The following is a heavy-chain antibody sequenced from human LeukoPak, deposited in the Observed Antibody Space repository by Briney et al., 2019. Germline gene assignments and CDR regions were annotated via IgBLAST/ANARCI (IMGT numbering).Heavy chain of an antibody. V-gene: IGHV4-59*01. D-gene: IGHD6-13*01. CDR2: IYYSVTT. Sequence: PSESLSLTCTVSGGSISSYYWSWIWQPPGKGLAWIGYIYYSVTTNYNPSLKSRVTISVDTSKNQFSLKLSSVTAADTAVYYCARGVYIAAAQYGYWGQGTLVTVSS. J-gene: IGHJ4*02. CDR3: ARGVYIAAAQYGY. CDR1: GGSISSYY.